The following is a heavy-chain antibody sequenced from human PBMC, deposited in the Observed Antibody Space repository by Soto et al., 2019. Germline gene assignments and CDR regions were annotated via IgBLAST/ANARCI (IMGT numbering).Heavy chain of an antibody. D-gene: IGHD1-7*01. CDR1: GYTFTSYA. CDR2: INAGNGNT. CDR3: ASWNWNFDYYYYYGMDV. V-gene: IGHV1-3*01. J-gene: IGHJ6*02. Sequence: ASVKVSCKASGYTFTSYAMHWVRQAPGQRFEWMGWINAGNGNTKYSQKFQGRVTITRDTSASTAYMELSSLRSEDTAVYYCASWNWNFDYYYYYGMDVWGQGTTVTVSS.